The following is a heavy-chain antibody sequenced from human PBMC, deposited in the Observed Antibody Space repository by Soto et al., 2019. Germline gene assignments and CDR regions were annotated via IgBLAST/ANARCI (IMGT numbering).Heavy chain of an antibody. Sequence: SETLSLTCTVSGGSISSSRYYWGWIRQPPGKGLEWIGNIYYSGNTYYNPSLESRVTIFVDTSKSQFSLKLTSVTAADTAVYYCARLERAEGWFDPWGQGTLVTVSS. CDR3: ARLERAEGWFDP. V-gene: IGHV4-39*01. CDR1: GGSISSSRYY. D-gene: IGHD6-19*01. CDR2: IYYSGNT. J-gene: IGHJ5*02.